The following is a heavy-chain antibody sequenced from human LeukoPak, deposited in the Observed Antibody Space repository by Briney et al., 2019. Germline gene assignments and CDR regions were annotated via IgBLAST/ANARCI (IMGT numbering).Heavy chain of an antibody. V-gene: IGHV5-51*01. Sequence: PGESLKISCKVSGYSFTSYWISWARQMRGKGLEWMGIIYPVESDTRYSPSFQGQVTISADKSISTAYLQWSSLKASDTAMYYCARLGESYMDVWGQGTTVTVSS. D-gene: IGHD3-16*01. CDR2: IYPVESDT. J-gene: IGHJ6*02. CDR1: GYSFTSYW. CDR3: ARLGESYMDV.